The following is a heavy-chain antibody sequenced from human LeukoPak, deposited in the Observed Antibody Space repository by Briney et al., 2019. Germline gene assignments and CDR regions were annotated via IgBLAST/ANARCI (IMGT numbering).Heavy chain of an antibody. CDR3: ARTGENGDFFDY. V-gene: IGHV3-66*02. CDR1: GFTVSSNY. D-gene: IGHD4-17*01. Sequence: GGSLRLSCAASGFTVSSNYMSWVRRAPGKGLEWVSVIYSGGSTYYADSVKGRFTISRDNSKSTLYLQMNSLRAEDTAVYYCARTGENGDFFDYWGQGTLVTVSS. J-gene: IGHJ4*02. CDR2: IYSGGST.